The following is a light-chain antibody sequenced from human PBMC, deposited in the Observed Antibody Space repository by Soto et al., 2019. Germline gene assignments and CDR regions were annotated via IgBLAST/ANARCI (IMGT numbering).Light chain of an antibody. CDR3: SSYTSITTLDV. J-gene: IGLJ1*01. V-gene: IGLV2-14*01. Sequence: QSALTQPASVSGSPGQSITISCTGTSSDVGGYNYVSWYQHHPGRGPKLMIYEVSNRPSGVSNRFSGSKSGNTASLTISGLQAEDEADYYCSSYTSITTLDVFGTGTKLTVL. CDR2: EVS. CDR1: SSDVGGYNY.